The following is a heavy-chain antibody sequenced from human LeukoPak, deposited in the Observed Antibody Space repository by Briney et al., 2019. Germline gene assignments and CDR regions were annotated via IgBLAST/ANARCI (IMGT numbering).Heavy chain of an antibody. CDR1: GFTFSSYS. Sequence: GGSLRLSCAASGFTFSSYSMNWVRQAPGEGLEWVSYISSSSSTIYYADSVKGRFTISRDNAKNSLYLQMNSLRAEDTAVYYCARDGGSYYFDYWGQGTLVTVSS. D-gene: IGHD1-26*01. CDR3: ARDGGSYYFDY. CDR2: ISSSSSTI. V-gene: IGHV3-48*04. J-gene: IGHJ4*02.